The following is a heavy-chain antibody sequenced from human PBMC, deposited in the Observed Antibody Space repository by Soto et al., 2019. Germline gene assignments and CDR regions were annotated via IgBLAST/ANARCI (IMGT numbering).Heavy chain of an antibody. V-gene: IGHV4-4*02. D-gene: IGHD3-10*01. Sequence: SETLSLTCAVSGGSISSSNWWSWVRQPPGKGLEWIGEIYHSGSTNYNPSLKSRVTISVDKSKNQFSLKLSSVTAADTAVYYCARDPEYYYGSGSYYNVNWFDPWGQGTLVTVSS. J-gene: IGHJ5*02. CDR3: ARDPEYYYGSGSYYNVNWFDP. CDR1: GGSISSSNW. CDR2: IYHSGST.